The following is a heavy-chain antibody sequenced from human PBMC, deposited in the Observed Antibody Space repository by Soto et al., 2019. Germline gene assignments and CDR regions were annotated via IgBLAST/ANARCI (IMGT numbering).Heavy chain of an antibody. Sequence: ASVKVSCKVSGYTLTELSMHWVRQAPGKGLEWMGGFDPEDGETIYAQKFQGRVTMTEDTSTDTAYMELSSLRSEDTAVYYCATAGSYYGSGSYYNVDYWGQGTLVTVYS. CDR1: GYTLTELS. J-gene: IGHJ4*02. D-gene: IGHD3-10*01. CDR2: FDPEDGET. V-gene: IGHV1-24*01. CDR3: ATAGSYYGSGSYYNVDY.